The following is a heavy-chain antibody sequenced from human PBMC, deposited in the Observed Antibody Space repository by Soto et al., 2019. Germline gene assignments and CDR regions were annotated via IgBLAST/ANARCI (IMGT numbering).Heavy chain of an antibody. Sequence: QVQLVESGGGVVQPGRSLRLSCAASGFTFSSYAMHWVRQAPGKGLEWVAVISYDGSNKYYADSVKGRFTISRDNSKNALYLQMNSLRAEDTAVYYCARDGYDSSGYDYYYYYGMDVWGQGTTVTVSS. D-gene: IGHD3-22*01. V-gene: IGHV3-30-3*01. CDR3: ARDGYDSSGYDYYYYYGMDV. J-gene: IGHJ6*02. CDR1: GFTFSSYA. CDR2: ISYDGSNK.